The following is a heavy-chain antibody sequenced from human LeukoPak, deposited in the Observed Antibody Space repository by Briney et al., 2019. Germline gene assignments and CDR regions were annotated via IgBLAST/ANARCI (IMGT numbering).Heavy chain of an antibody. Sequence: GGSLRLSCGASGFIFRNYAMSWVRQAPGEGLEWVSGISDNGGGRYYADSVKGRFTISRDNSKNMLYLQMNSLRAEDTAIYYCTRVGYIDEGIDYWGQGTLVTVSS. J-gene: IGHJ4*02. CDR3: TRVGYIDEGIDY. V-gene: IGHV3-23*01. CDR1: GFIFRNYA. CDR2: ISDNGGGR. D-gene: IGHD5-24*01.